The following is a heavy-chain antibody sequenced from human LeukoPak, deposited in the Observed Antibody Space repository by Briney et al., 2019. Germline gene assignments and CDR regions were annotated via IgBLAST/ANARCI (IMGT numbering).Heavy chain of an antibody. Sequence: SETLSLTCTVSGGSISSYYWSWIRQPPGKGLEWIGYIYYSGSTNYNPSLKSRVTISVDTSKNQFSLKLSSVTAADTAVYYCARDKGTSYLSSFDYWGQGTLVTVSS. CDR3: ARDKGTSYLSSFDY. CDR2: IYYSGST. CDR1: GGSISSYY. J-gene: IGHJ4*02. D-gene: IGHD6-6*01. V-gene: IGHV4-59*01.